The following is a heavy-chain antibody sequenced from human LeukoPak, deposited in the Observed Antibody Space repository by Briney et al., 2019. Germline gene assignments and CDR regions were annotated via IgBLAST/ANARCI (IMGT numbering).Heavy chain of an antibody. Sequence: SVKVSCKASGGTFSSYAISWVRQAPGQGLEWMGRIIPILGIANYAQKFQGRVTITADKSTSTAYMELSSLRSEDTAVYYCARGLRSVLYYGMDVWGQGTTVTVSS. CDR3: ARGLRSVLYYGMDV. CDR1: GGTFSSYA. V-gene: IGHV1-69*04. CDR2: IIPILGIA. J-gene: IGHJ6*02.